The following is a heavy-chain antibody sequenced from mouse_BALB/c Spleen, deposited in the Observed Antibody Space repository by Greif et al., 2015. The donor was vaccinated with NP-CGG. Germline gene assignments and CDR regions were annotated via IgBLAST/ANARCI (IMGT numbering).Heavy chain of an antibody. J-gene: IGHJ1*01. CDR3: ARWDWYFDV. CDR2: IDPANGNT. V-gene: IGHV14-3*02. Sequence: EVHLVESGAELVKPGASVKLSCTASGFNTKDTYMHWVKQRPEQGLEWIGRIDPANGNTKYDPKFQCKATITADTSSNTAYLQLSSLTSEDTAVYYCARWDWYFDVWGAGTTVTVSS. CDR1: GFNTKDTY.